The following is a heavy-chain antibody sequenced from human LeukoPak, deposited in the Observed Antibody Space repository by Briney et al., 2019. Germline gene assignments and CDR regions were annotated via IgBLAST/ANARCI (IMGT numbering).Heavy chain of an antibody. J-gene: IGHJ6*02. CDR1: GYTFTSFA. V-gene: IGHV7-4-1*02. D-gene: IGHD6-13*01. CDR2: LNTNTGNP. Sequence: GASVKVSCKASGYTFTSFAMIWVRKAPGQGLEWMGWLNTNTGNPTYAQGFTGRFVFSLDTSVSTAYLQISSLKAEDTAVYYCASSIAAAGTGYYYGMDVWGQGTTVTVSS. CDR3: ASSIAAAGTGYYYGMDV.